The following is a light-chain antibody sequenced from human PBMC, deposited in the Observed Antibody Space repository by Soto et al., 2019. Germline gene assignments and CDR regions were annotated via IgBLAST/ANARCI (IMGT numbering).Light chain of an antibody. J-gene: IGKJ1*01. CDR3: QQYKKWPRT. CDR2: DAS. V-gene: IGKV3-15*01. Sequence: EVVMTQSPGMLSVSPGERATLSCRASQSVSSYFAWYQQKPGQAPRLLIYDASTRATGIPARFSGSGSGTEFTLTISSLQSEDFAVYYCQQYKKWPRTFGHGTKVDIK. CDR1: QSVSSY.